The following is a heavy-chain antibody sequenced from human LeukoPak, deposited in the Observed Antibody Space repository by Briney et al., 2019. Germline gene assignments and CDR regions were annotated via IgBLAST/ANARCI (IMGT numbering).Heavy chain of an antibody. J-gene: IGHJ6*03. CDR3: ARGPCYDFWSGESDYYMDV. CDR2: MSPNSGNT. V-gene: IGHV1-8*03. Sequence: ASVKVSCKASGYTFTSYDINWVRQATGQGLEWMGWMSPNSGNTGYAQKFQGRVTITRNTSISTAYMELSSLRSEDTAVYYCARGPCYDFWSGESDYYMDVWGKGTTVTVSS. D-gene: IGHD3-3*01. CDR1: GYTFTSYD.